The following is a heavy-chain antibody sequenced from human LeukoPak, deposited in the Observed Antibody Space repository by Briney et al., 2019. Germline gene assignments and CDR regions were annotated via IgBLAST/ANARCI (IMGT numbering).Heavy chain of an antibody. CDR1: GGSISSSSYY. J-gene: IGHJ4*02. Sequence: PSETLSLTCTVSGGSISSSSYYWGWIRQPPGKGLEWIGSIYYSGITHYNPSLKSRVTISVDTSKNQFSLKLSSVTAADTAVYYCARERGYDSSILIDYWGQGTLVTVSS. D-gene: IGHD3-22*01. V-gene: IGHV4-39*07. CDR3: ARERGYDSSILIDY. CDR2: IYYSGIT.